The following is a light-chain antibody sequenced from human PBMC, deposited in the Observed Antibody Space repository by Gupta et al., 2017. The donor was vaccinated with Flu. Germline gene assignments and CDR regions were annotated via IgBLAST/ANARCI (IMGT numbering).Light chain of an antibody. J-gene: IGLJ1*01. Sequence: QSALTQPHSVSGSPGQSVTISCTGTSSYVGSHNRVSWYQQSPGTAPKLMIYEVRTRPSGVTDRFSGSKTGNTASLTIYGLQAEDEADYYCTSYTSSSTYVFGTGTKVTVL. CDR1: SSYVGSHNR. CDR2: EVR. CDR3: TSYTSSSTYV. V-gene: IGLV2-18*02.